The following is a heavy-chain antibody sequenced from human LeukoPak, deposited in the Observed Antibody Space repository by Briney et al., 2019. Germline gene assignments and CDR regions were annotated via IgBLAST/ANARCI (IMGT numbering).Heavy chain of an antibody. CDR1: GFTFTTYS. V-gene: IGHV3-30*02. CDR3: AKDSGWLFDY. J-gene: IGHJ4*02. CDR2: IRYDGNNK. D-gene: IGHD3-22*01. Sequence: PGGSLRLSCAASGFTFTTYSMHWVRQAPGKGLEWVAFIRYDGNNKYYAASVKGRFTISRDNSKNTLYLQMNSLKPEDTALYYCAKDSGWLFDYWGQGTLVTVSS.